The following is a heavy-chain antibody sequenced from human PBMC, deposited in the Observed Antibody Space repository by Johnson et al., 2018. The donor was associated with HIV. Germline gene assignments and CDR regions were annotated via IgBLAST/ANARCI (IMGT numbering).Heavy chain of an antibody. CDR3: AKVRYDSSGYWDREHDAFDI. D-gene: IGHD3-22*01. CDR1: GFTFDDYA. V-gene: IGHV3-9*01. J-gene: IGHJ3*02. Sequence: VQLVESGGGLVQPGRSLRLSCAASGFTFDDYAMHWVRQAPGKGLEWVAGISWDCGRIGYAASVKGRFTISRDHDKNPLYLQMNILRSDDTALYYCAKVRYDSSGYWDREHDAFDIWGQWTMVTVSS. CDR2: ISWDCGRI.